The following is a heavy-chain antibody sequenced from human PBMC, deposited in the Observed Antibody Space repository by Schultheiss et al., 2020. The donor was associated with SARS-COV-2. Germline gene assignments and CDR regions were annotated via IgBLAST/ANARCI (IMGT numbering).Heavy chain of an antibody. CDR2: ISYDGSNK. Sequence: GGSLRLSCAASGFTFSSYAMHWVRQAPGKGLEWVAVISYDGSNKYYADSGKGPFTISRDNAKNSLYLQMNSLRAEDTAVYYCAGAGGSGPYYGMDVWGQGTTVTVSS. V-gene: IGHV3-30-3*01. J-gene: IGHJ6*02. CDR3: AGAGGSGPYYGMDV. CDR1: GFTFSSYA. D-gene: IGHD3-10*01.